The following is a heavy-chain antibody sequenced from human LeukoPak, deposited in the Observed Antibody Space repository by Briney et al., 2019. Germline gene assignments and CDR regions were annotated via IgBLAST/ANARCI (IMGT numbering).Heavy chain of an antibody. V-gene: IGHV1-69*13. CDR2: IIPIFGTA. Sequence: ASVKVSCKASGYTFTSYGISWVRQAPGQGLEWMGGIIPIFGTANYAQKFQGRVTITADESTSTAYMELSSLRSEDTAVYYCARADIVLMVYAIYYGMDVWGQGTTVTVSS. D-gene: IGHD2-8*01. J-gene: IGHJ6*02. CDR3: ARADIVLMVYAIYYGMDV. CDR1: GYTFTSYG.